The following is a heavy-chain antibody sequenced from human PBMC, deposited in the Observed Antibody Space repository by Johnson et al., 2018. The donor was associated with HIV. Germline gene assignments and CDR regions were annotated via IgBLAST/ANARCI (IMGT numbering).Heavy chain of an antibody. V-gene: IGHV3-66*04. CDR3: ARHIVGGTSDAFDI. CDR2: IYSGGST. CDR1: GFTVSSNY. J-gene: IGHJ3*02. Sequence: VQLVESGGGLVQPGGSLRLSCAASGFTVSSNYMSWVRQAPGQGLEWVSVIYSGGSTYYADSAKGRFTISRDNSKNSLYLQMNSLETEDTAVYYCARHIVGGTSDAFDIWGQGTMVTVSS. D-gene: IGHD1-26*01.